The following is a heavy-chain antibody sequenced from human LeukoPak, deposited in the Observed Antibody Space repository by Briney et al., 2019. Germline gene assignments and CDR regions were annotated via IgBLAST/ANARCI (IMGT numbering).Heavy chain of an antibody. D-gene: IGHD5-12*01. Sequence: PSETLSLTCTVSGGSISSYYWNWIRQPAGKGLDWIGRIYPTGSTNYNPSLKSRVTMSVDTSKNQFSLKLTSVTAADTAVHYCARARGGYAPVDYWGQGTLVTVSS. CDR1: GGSISSYY. J-gene: IGHJ4*02. CDR2: IYPTGST. CDR3: ARARGGYAPVDY. V-gene: IGHV4-4*07.